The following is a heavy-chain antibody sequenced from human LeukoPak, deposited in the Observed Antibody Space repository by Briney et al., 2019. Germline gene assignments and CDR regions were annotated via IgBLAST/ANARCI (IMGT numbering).Heavy chain of an antibody. CDR1: GFTFSSYS. V-gene: IGHV3-48*02. D-gene: IGHD3-10*01. CDR2: ISSSSSTI. Sequence: PGGSLRLSCAASGFTFSSYSMNWVRQAPGKGLEWVSYISSSSSTIYYADPVKGRFTISRDNAKNSLYLQMNSLRDEDTAVYYCAREVWFGELSPVDYWGQGTLVTVSS. J-gene: IGHJ4*02. CDR3: AREVWFGELSPVDY.